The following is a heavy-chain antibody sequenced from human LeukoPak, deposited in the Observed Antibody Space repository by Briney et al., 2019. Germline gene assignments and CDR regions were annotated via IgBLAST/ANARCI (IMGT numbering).Heavy chain of an antibody. V-gene: IGHV4-39*01. J-gene: IGHJ4*02. Sequence: SETLSLTCTVSGDSISSSRYYWGWVRQPPGKGLEWIGSIYYSGSTYYNPSLKSRVTISVDTSKNQFSLKLNSVTAADTAVYYCARPGDVGTFDYWGQGTLITVSS. CDR3: ARPGDVGTFDY. CDR2: IYYSGST. D-gene: IGHD2-8*02. CDR1: GDSISSSRYY.